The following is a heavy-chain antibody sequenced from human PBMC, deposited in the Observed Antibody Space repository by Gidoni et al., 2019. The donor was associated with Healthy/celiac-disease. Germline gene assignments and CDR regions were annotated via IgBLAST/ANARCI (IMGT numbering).Heavy chain of an antibody. V-gene: IGHV3-7*01. CDR1: GFTFSSYW. D-gene: IGHD6-19*01. Sequence: EVQLVESGGGLVQPGGSLRLSCAASGFTFSSYWMSWVRQAPGKGLEWVANIKQDGSEKYYVDSVKGRFTISRDNAKNSLYLQMNSLRAEDTAVYYCARDCHHRSVGCYNAYWGQGTLVTVSS. CDR3: ARDCHHRSVGCYNAY. CDR2: IKQDGSEK. J-gene: IGHJ4*02.